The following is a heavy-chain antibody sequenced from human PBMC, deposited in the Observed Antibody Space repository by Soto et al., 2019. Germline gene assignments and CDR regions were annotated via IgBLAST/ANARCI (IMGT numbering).Heavy chain of an antibody. Sequence: QLQLQESGPGLVKPSETLSLTCTVSGGSISSSSYYWGWIRQPPGKGLEWNGSIYYSGSTYYNPALKSRVTISVHKSKSPFSLKLSPVTATDTAVYYCARFAVYGEYVDYWGQGTLVTVSS. CDR3: ARFAVYGEYVDY. D-gene: IGHD4-17*01. CDR1: GGSISSSSYY. V-gene: IGHV4-39*01. CDR2: IYYSGST. J-gene: IGHJ4*02.